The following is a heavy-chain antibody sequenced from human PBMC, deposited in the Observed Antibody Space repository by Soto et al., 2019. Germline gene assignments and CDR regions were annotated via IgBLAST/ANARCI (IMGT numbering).Heavy chain of an antibody. CDR2: IYHSGST. J-gene: IGHJ4*02. Sequence: SETLSLTCAVSGGSISSGGYSWSWIRQPPGKGLEWIGYIYHSGSTYYNPSLKSRVTISVDRSKNQFSLKLSSVTAADTAVYYCALNYYDSSDYFDYWGQGTLVTVS. D-gene: IGHD3-22*01. CDR3: ALNYYDSSDYFDY. CDR1: GGSISSGGYS. V-gene: IGHV4-30-2*01.